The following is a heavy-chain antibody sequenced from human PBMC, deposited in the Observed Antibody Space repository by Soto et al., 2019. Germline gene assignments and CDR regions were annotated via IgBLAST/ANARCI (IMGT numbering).Heavy chain of an antibody. J-gene: IGHJ3*02. D-gene: IGHD6-6*01. Sequence: GGSLRLSCAASGFTFSSYGMHWVRQAPGKGLEWVAVIWYDGSNKYYADSVKGRFTISRDNSKNTLYLQMNSLRAEDTAVYYCARDGGQLVGYDAFDIWGQGTMVTVSS. V-gene: IGHV3-33*01. CDR1: GFTFSSYG. CDR3: ARDGGQLVGYDAFDI. CDR2: IWYDGSNK.